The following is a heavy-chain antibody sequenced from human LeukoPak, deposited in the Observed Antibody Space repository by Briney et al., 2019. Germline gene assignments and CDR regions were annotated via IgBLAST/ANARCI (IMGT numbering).Heavy chain of an antibody. CDR2: ISGSGGST. V-gene: IGHV3-23*01. D-gene: IGHD3-3*01. CDR3: AKEVLRFMEWLAGYDY. CDR1: GFTFSSYA. J-gene: IGHJ4*02. Sequence: GGSLRLSCAASGFTFSSYAMSWVRQAPGKGLEWVSAISGSGGSTYYADSVKGRFTISRDNSKNTLYLQMNSLRAEDTAVYYCAKEVLRFMEWLAGYDYWGQGTLVTVSS.